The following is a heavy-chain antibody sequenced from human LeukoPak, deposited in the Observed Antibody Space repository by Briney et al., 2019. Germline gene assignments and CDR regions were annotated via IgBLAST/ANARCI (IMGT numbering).Heavy chain of an antibody. CDR2: ISGSGGST. CDR3: AKEGDFYDILTDY. D-gene: IGHD3-9*01. CDR1: GFTFSSYN. V-gene: IGHV3-23*01. Sequence: GGSLRLSCAASGFTFSSYNMNWVRQAPGKGLEWVSGISGSGGSTYYADSVKGRFTISRDNSKNTLYLQMNSLRAEDTAVYYCAKEGDFYDILTDYWGQGTLVTVSS. J-gene: IGHJ4*02.